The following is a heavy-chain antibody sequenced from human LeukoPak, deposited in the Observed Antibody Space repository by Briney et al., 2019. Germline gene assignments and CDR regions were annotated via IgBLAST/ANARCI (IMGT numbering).Heavy chain of an antibody. Sequence: PGGSLRLSCAASGFTFSDYSMNWVRQAPGKGLEWVSFISSSSITIYYADSVKGRFTISRDNDKNSLYLQMNSLEDEDTAVYYCARDKGYGDSVYWYFDLWGRGTLVTVSS. CDR3: ARDKGYGDSVYWYFDL. CDR1: GFTFSDYS. CDR2: ISSSSITI. D-gene: IGHD4-17*01. V-gene: IGHV3-48*02. J-gene: IGHJ2*01.